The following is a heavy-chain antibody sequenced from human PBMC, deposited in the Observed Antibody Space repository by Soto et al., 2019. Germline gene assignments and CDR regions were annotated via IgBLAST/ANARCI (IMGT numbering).Heavy chain of an antibody. D-gene: IGHD1-26*01. J-gene: IGHJ3*02. V-gene: IGHV3-30-3*01. CDR1: RFSFSTYA. CDR2: ISYDGGNE. CDR3: ARDQSGSHEIDDSLDI. Sequence: QVQLVESGGGVVQPGRSLRLSCAASRFSFSTYAIHWVRQAPGKGLEWVAGISYDGGNEYYADSVKGRFTISRDNSKSTLYLKMNSLGPDDTAVYYCARDQSGSHEIDDSLDIWGRGTMVTVSS.